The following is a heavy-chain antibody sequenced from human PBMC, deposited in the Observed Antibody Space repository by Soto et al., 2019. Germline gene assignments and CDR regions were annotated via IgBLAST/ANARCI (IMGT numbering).Heavy chain of an antibody. CDR2: INPNSGGT. J-gene: IGHJ4*02. V-gene: IGHV1-2*02. CDR1: GYTFTGYY. Sequence: ASVKVSCKASGYTFTGYYMHWVRQAPGQGLEWMGWINPNSGGTNYAQKFQGRVTMTRDTAISTAYMELGRVRSDDTAVYYGAGCLVGATPGVDYWGQGTLVTVSS. CDR3: AGCLVGATPGVDY. D-gene: IGHD1-26*01.